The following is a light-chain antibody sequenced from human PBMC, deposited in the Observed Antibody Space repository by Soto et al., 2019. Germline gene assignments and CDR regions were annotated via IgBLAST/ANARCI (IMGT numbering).Light chain of an antibody. CDR2: DAS. J-gene: IGKJ4*01. CDR1: QSISSW. V-gene: IGKV1-5*01. CDR3: QQYNSIALT. Sequence: DIQMTQSPSTLSASVGDRVTITCRASQSISSWLAWYQQKPGKAPKLLIYDASSLESGVPSRFGGSGSGTEFTLTISSLQPDDFATYYCQQYNSIALTFGGGTKVEIK.